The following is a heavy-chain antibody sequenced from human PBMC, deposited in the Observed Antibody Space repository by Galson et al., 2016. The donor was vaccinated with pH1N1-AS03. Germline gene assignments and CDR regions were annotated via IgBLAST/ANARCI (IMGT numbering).Heavy chain of an antibody. CDR2: ISFRGSS. V-gene: IGHV4-34*07. J-gene: IGHJ4*02. Sequence: ETLSLTCAVYGGSFSGYYWTWIRQPPGKGLEWIGSISFRGSSYYNPSLKSRVRISIDESNNQFSLDLNSVTAADTALYYCVMDTTTWMRFDYWGQGVLVIVSS. CDR1: GGSFSGYY. D-gene: IGHD1-1*01. CDR3: VMDTTTWMRFDY.